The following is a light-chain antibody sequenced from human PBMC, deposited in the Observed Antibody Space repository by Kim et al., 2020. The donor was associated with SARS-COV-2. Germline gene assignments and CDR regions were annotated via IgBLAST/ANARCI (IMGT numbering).Light chain of an antibody. CDR1: QSVDSAY. V-gene: IGKV3-20*01. CDR3: QQYGTSPYT. J-gene: IGKJ2*01. CDR2: GGS. Sequence: EIVLTQSPGTLSLSPGERATLSCRASQSVDSAYFAWYQQKQGQAPSLLIYGGSSRATGIPGRFSGSGFGTQFTLTISRLEPEDFAVYYCQQYGTSPYTFGQGTKLEI.